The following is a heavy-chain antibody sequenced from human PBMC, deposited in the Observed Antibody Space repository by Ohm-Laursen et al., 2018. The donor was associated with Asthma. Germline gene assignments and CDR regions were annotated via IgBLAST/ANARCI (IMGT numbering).Heavy chain of an antibody. J-gene: IGHJ4*02. Sequence: SLRLSCTASGFTFSRYWMHWVRQAPGKGLEWVSAISASGGTNYADSVKGRLTISRANSENTLSLQMNSLRADDTAVYFCAKYSVPPKDYFDSWGQGTLVAVSS. CDR1: GFTFSRYW. D-gene: IGHD2-15*01. V-gene: IGHV3-23*01. CDR3: AKYSVPPKDYFDS. CDR2: ISASGGT.